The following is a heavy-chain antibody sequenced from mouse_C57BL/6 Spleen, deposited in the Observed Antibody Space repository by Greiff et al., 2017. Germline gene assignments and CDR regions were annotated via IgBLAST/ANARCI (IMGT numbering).Heavy chain of an antibody. Sequence: QVQLKQSGPELVKPGASVKISCKASGYAFSSSWMHWVKQRPGKGLEWIGRIYPGDGDTNYNGKFKGKATLTADKSSSTAYMQLSSLTSEDSAVYVCARGGSSRDYAMDYWGQGTSVTVAS. D-gene: IGHD1-1*01. CDR1: GYAFSSSW. J-gene: IGHJ4*01. CDR3: ARGGSSRDYAMDY. CDR2: IYPGDGDT. V-gene: IGHV1-82*01.